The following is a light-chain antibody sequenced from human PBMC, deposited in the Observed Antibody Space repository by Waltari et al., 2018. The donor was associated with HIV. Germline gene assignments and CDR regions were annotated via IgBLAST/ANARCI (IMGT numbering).Light chain of an antibody. Sequence: QSALAQPASVSGSPGQSITISCTGVGSDISNGVSWYKHHPAKSPKVIIYEVTNRPSGVSHRFSGSKSGNTASLTIAGLQSEDEADYFCTSYLSSSSPEFGGGTRVTVL. CDR3: TSYLSSSSPE. CDR1: GSDISNG. J-gene: IGLJ3*02. CDR2: EVT. V-gene: IGLV2-14*01.